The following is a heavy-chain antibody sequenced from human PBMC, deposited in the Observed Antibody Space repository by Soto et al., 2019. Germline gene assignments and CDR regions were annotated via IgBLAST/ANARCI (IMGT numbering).Heavy chain of an antibody. D-gene: IGHD6-19*01. Sequence: QVQLQQWGAGLLKPSETLSLTCAVYGGSFSAYYSSWIRQPPGKGLECIAEINHSGTTDYGPSLKSRVTISVDTSKNQFFLKLRSVTAADTAVYYCARGTGYSSGPWGQGTLVTVSS. CDR1: GGSFSAYY. CDR2: INHSGTT. V-gene: IGHV4-34*01. CDR3: ARGTGYSSGP. J-gene: IGHJ5*02.